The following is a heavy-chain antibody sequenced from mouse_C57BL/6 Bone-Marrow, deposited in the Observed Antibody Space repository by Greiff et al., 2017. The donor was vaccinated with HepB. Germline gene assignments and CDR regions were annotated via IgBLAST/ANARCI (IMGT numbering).Heavy chain of an antibody. Sequence: VQLQQSGPELVKPGASVKISCKASGYAFSSSWMNWVKQRPGKGLEWIGRIYPGDGDTNYNGKFKGKATLTADKASSTAYMQLSSLTSEDSAVYFCARGITTVVGGMDDWGQGTSVTVSS. CDR3: ARGITTVVGGMDD. D-gene: IGHD1-1*01. CDR1: GYAFSSSW. J-gene: IGHJ4*01. V-gene: IGHV1-82*01. CDR2: IYPGDGDT.